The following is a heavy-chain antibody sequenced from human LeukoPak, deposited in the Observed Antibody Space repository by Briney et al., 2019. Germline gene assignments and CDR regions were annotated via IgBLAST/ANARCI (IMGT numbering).Heavy chain of an antibody. D-gene: IGHD1-26*01. J-gene: IGHJ6*03. CDR2: ISDRGDST. CDR3: ARSTQERHYYYYMDV. V-gene: IGHV3-23*01. Sequence: PGGSLRLSCAASGLNLTTYAMGWVRQAPGKGLEWVSVISDRGDSTYYGDSVKGRFTISRDNAKNSLYLQMNSLRAEDTAVYYCARSTQERHYYYYMDVWGKGTTVTISS. CDR1: GLNLTTYA.